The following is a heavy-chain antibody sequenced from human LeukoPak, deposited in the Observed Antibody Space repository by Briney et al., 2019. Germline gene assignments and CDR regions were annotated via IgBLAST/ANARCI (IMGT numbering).Heavy chain of an antibody. CDR1: GGSFSGYY. CDR3: AKSAAAGFPY. Sequence: PSETLSLTCAVYGGSFSGYYWSWIRQPPGKGLEWIGEINHSGSTNYNPSLKSRVTISVDTSKSQFSLKLSSVTAADTAVYYCAKSAAAGFPYWGQGTLVTVSS. D-gene: IGHD6-13*01. CDR2: INHSGST. J-gene: IGHJ4*02. V-gene: IGHV4-34*01.